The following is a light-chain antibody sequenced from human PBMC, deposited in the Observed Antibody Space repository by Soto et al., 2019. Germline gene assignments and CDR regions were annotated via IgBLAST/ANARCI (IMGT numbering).Light chain of an antibody. V-gene: IGKV3-11*01. CDR1: QSIHTT. Sequence: VLSQSPATVSLSPGERGTLSCRASQSIHTTLAWYQQKSGKPPRLVIYDSTLRANGVPDRFCGSRSWTKFTLPIISLETADLVVYYCQQRNVWPPITFGQGTLLDIK. CDR2: DST. J-gene: IGKJ5*01. CDR3: QQRNVWPPIT.